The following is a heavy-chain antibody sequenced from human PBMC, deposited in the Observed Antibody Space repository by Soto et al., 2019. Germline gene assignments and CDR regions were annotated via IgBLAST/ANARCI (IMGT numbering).Heavy chain of an antibody. CDR3: ARVGGQLFGDHGMDV. V-gene: IGHV1-8*01. CDR1: GYTFTTYE. D-gene: IGHD3-10*01. Sequence: QVQLVQSGAEVKKPGASVKVSCKASGYTFTTYEINWVRQGPGQWLEWMGWMSPSSGNTGYVDQFRGRVTMTSNTPMTTAYMELSSLRSEDTAVYYCARVGGQLFGDHGMDVWGQGTTVTVSS. CDR2: MSPSSGNT. J-gene: IGHJ6*02.